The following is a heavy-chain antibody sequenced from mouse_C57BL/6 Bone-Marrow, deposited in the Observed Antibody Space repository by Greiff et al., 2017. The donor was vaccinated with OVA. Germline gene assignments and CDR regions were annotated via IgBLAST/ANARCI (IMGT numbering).Heavy chain of an antibody. V-gene: IGHV1-64*01. CDR2: IHPNSGST. CDR1: GYTFTSYW. D-gene: IGHD2-4*01. CDR3: ARRYDYHFDY. Sequence: VQLQQSGAELVKPGASVTLSCKASGYTFTSYWMHWVKQRPGQGLEWIGMIHPNSGSTNYNEKFKSKATLTVDKSSSTAYMQLSSLTSEDSAVYYCARRYDYHFDYWGQGTTLTVSS. J-gene: IGHJ2*01.